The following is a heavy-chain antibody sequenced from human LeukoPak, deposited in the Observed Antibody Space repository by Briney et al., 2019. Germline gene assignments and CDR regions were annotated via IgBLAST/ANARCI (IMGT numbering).Heavy chain of an antibody. D-gene: IGHD1-26*01. CDR2: ISSASGTI. Sequence: GGSLRLSCAASGFSLRSFEMSWVRQAPGKGLECIAYISSASGTIYHADSVKGRFTISRDNANNSLYLQMNSLRAEDTAIYYCARSTELSDPYFYYGMDVWGQGTTVTVSS. V-gene: IGHV3-48*03. CDR1: GFSLRSFE. CDR3: ARSTELSDPYFYYGMDV. J-gene: IGHJ6*02.